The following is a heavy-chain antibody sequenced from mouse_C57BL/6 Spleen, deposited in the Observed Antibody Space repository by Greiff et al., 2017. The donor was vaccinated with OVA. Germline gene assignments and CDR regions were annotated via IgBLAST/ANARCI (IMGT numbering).Heavy chain of an antibody. V-gene: IGHV1-50*01. CDR1: GYTFTSYW. CDR3: ARRAWFAY. CDR2: IDPSDSYT. Sequence: QVQLKESGAELVKPGASVKLSCKASGYTFTSYWMQWVKQRPGQGLEWIGEIDPSDSYTNYNQKFKGKATLTVDTSSSTAYMQLSSLTSEDSAVYYCARRAWFAYWGQGTLVTVSA. J-gene: IGHJ3*01.